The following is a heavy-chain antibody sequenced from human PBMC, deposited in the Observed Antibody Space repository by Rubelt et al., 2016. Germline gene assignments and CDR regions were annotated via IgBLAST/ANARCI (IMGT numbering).Heavy chain of an antibody. D-gene: IGHD2-2*01. CDR2: ISYDGSNK. V-gene: IGHV3-30*03. J-gene: IGHJ6*02. CDR3: ARGGYCGSTSCYFGMDV. Sequence: KGLEWVAVISYDGSNKYYADSVRCRFTMSRDNSRSTLYLQMNSLRAEDTAVYYCARGGYCGSTSCYFGMDVWGQGTTVTVSS.